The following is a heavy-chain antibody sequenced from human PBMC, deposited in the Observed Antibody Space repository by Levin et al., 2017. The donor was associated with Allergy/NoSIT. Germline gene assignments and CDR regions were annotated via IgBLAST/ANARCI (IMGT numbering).Heavy chain of an antibody. Sequence: GGSLRLSCAASGFTLGNYWMSWVRQAPGKGLEWVASIKQDGDEKYYVDSVKGRFTISRDNAKNSLYLQMNNLRAEDTAVYYCARDPGGYDYWGQGTLVTASS. CDR1: GFTLGNYW. J-gene: IGHJ4*02. D-gene: IGHD4-23*01. CDR2: IKQDGDEK. V-gene: IGHV3-7*01. CDR3: ARDPGGYDY.